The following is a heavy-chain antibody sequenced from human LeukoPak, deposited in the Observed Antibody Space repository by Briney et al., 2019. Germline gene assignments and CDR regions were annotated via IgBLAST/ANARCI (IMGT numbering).Heavy chain of an antibody. J-gene: IGHJ5*02. V-gene: IGHV4-59*01. CDR2: IYYSGST. D-gene: IGHD1-26*01. CDR1: GDSISSYY. Sequence: PSETLSLTCTVSGDSISSYYWSWIRQPPGKGLEWIGYIYYSGSTNYNPSLKSRVTISVDTSKNQFSLKLSSVTAADTAVYYCAAIVGATTSWFDPWGQGTLVTVSS. CDR3: AAIVGATTSWFDP.